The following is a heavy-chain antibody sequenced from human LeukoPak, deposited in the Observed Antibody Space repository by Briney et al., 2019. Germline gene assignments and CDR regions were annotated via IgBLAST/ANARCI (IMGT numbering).Heavy chain of an antibody. CDR1: GGSFSGYY. V-gene: IGHV4-34*01. CDR2: INHSGST. CDR3: AVATYGRRFDY. J-gene: IGHJ4*02. D-gene: IGHD3-10*01. Sequence: SETLSLTCAVYGGSFSGYYWSWIRQPPGKGLEWIGEINHSGSTNYNPSLKSRVTISVDTSKNQFSLKLNSVTAADTAVYYCAVATYGRRFDYWGQGTLVTVSS.